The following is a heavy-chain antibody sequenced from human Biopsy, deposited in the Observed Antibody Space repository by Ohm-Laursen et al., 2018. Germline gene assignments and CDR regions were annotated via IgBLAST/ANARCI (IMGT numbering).Heavy chain of an antibody. D-gene: IGHD5-24*01. CDR3: ARGGFGLDGYNSH. CDR1: GGSINNFY. Sequence: SETLSLTCIVSGGSINNFYWSWIRQPPGKGLEWIGIIYYSGNTKYNPSLKSRVTISVDTFRNQFSLKLSSVTAADTAVYYCARGGFGLDGYNSHWGQGTLVIVSS. V-gene: IGHV4-59*01. J-gene: IGHJ4*02. CDR2: IYYSGNT.